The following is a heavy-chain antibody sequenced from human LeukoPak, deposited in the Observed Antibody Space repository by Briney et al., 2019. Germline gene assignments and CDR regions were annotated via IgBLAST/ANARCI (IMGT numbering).Heavy chain of an antibody. D-gene: IGHD6-6*01. CDR3: AKGFGAGIAARRDY. Sequence: TGGSLRLSCAASTFTFSNYWMNWVRQAPGKGLEWVATIKHDGSEKHYVDSVKGRFTISRDNAKNSLYLQMNSLRAEDTALYYCAKGFGAGIAARRDYWGQGTLVTVSS. CDR2: IKHDGSEK. V-gene: IGHV3-7*03. CDR1: TFTFSNYW. J-gene: IGHJ4*02.